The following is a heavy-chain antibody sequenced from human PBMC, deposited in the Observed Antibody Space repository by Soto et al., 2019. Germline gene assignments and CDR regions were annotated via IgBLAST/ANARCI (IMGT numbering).Heavy chain of an antibody. V-gene: IGHV3-48*02. CDR3: ARADYDYYGMDV. J-gene: IGHJ6*02. Sequence: EVQLVESGGGLVQPGGSLRLSCAASGFTFSSYRMNWVRQAPGKGLEWVSYISSSSTTIYYADSVKGRFTISRDNAKNSLYLQMNSLRDEDTAVYYCARADYDYYGMDVWGQGTTVTVSS. CDR1: GFTFSSYR. CDR2: ISSSSTTI.